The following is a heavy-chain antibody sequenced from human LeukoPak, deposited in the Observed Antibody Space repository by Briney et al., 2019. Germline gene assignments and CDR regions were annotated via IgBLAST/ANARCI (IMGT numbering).Heavy chain of an antibody. J-gene: IGHJ5*02. D-gene: IGHD6-13*01. CDR3: ARDYHDSSSWSGVGNWFDP. V-gene: IGHV1-2*02. CDR2: ISPNSGGT. Sequence: GASVKVSCKASGYTFTGYYMHWVRQAPGQGLEWMGWISPNSGGTNYAQKFQGRVTMTRDTSISTAYMELSRLRSDDTAVYYCARDYHDSSSWSGVGNWFDPWGQGTLVTVSS. CDR1: GYTFTGYY.